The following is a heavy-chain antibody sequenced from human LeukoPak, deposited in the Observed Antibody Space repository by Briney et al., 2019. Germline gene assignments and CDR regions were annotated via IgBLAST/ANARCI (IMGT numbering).Heavy chain of an antibody. CDR2: IYYSGST. D-gene: IGHD2-2*01. CDR1: GGSITSASHY. J-gene: IGHJ2*01. V-gene: IGHV4-39*07. Sequence: SETLSLTCSVSGGSITSASHYWSFIRQPPGKGLEWIGSIYYSGSTWYNPSLQSRVTISVDTSKNEFSLKLRSVTATDTAVYYCSRRDCSHTDCFYWYCDLWGRGARLTVSS. CDR3: SRRDCSHTDCFYWYCDL.